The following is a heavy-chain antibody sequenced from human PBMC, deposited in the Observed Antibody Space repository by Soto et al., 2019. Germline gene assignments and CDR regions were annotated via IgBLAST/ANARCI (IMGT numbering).Heavy chain of an antibody. J-gene: IGHJ4*02. D-gene: IGHD1-26*01. V-gene: IGHV3-30*03. CDR1: GFTFSSYG. Sequence: QVQLVESGGGVVQPGRSLRLSCAASGFTFSSYGMHWVRQAPGKGLEWVAVISYDGSNKYYADSVKGRFTISRDNSKNTLYLQMNSLRAEDTAVYYCARRYDSGSELDYWGQGTLVTVSS. CDR2: ISYDGSNK. CDR3: ARRYDSGSELDY.